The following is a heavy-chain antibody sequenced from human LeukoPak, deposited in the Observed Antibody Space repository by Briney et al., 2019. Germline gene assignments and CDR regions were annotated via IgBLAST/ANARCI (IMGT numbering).Heavy chain of an antibody. CDR3: ARSTVGTSCCTAVDY. V-gene: IGHV3-23*01. D-gene: IGHD1-26*01. CDR2: ISAGGDRT. J-gene: IGHJ4*02. CDR1: GFTFSTYA. Sequence: PGGSLRLSCAASGFTFSTYAMTWVRQAPGKGLGWVSGISAGGDRTYYADSVKGRFTISRDTSKNTLYLQMNSLRAEDTAEYYCARSTVGTSCCTAVDYWGQGTLVTVSS.